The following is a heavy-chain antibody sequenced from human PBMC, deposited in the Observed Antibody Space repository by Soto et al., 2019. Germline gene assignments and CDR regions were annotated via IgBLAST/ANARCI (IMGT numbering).Heavy chain of an antibody. D-gene: IGHD3-3*01. Sequence: PGGSLRLSCAASGFTFSSYAMSWVRQAPGKGLEWVSAISGSGGSTYYADSVKGRFTISRDNSKNTLYLQMNSLRAEDTAVYYCAKLSDGPSYDFWSGYYVDYWGQRTLVTVSS. V-gene: IGHV3-23*01. CDR3: AKLSDGPSYDFWSGYYVDY. J-gene: IGHJ4*02. CDR2: ISGSGGST. CDR1: GFTFSSYA.